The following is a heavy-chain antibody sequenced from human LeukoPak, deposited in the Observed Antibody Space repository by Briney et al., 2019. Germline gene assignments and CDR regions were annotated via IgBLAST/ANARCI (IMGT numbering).Heavy chain of an antibody. CDR1: GYTFTGYY. CDR3: ARDPVTYYYGSGSYDY. J-gene: IGHJ4*02. Sequence: ASVKVSCKASGYTFTGYYMHWVRQAPGQGLEWMGWINPNSGGTNYAQKFQGRVTMTRDTSISTAYMELSRLRSDDTAVYYCARDPVTYYYGSGSYDYWGQGTLVTVSS. V-gene: IGHV1-2*02. D-gene: IGHD3-10*01. CDR2: INPNSGGT.